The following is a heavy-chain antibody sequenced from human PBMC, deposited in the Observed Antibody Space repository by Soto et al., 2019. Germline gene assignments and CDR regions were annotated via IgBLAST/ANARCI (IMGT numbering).Heavy chain of an antibody. CDR1: GFTFSSYE. J-gene: IGHJ4*02. CDR3: ASMEMATMQG. V-gene: IGHV3-48*03. CDR2: ISSSDSAI. Sequence: PGGSLRLSCAASGFTFSSYEMNWVRQAPGKGLGWVSYISSSDSAIYYADSVKGRFTISRDNAKNSLYLQMNSLRAEDTAVYYCASMEMATMQGWGQGTLVTVSS. D-gene: IGHD5-12*01.